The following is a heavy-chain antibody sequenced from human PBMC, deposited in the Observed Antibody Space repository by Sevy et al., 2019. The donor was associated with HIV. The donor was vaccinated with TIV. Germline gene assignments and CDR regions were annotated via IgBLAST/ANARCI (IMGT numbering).Heavy chain of an antibody. CDR3: AGGIAAAGTMGWFDP. J-gene: IGHJ5*02. V-gene: IGHV3-23*01. D-gene: IGHD6-13*01. CDR2: ISGSGGST. CDR1: GFTFSSYA. Sequence: GGSLRLSCAASGFTFSSYAMSWVRQAPGKGLEWVSAISGSGGSTYYADSVKGRFTISRDNSKNTLYLQMNSLRAEDTAVYYCAGGIAAAGTMGWFDPWGQGTLVTVSS.